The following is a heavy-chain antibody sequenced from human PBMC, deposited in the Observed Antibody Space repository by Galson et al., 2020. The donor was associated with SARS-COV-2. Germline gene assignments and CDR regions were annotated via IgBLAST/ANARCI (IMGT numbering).Heavy chain of an antibody. CDR2: ISWNSGSI. CDR3: AKIIYGSGSYLGGDY. V-gene: IGHV3-9*01. Sequence: GGSLRLSCAASGFTFDDYAMHWVRQAPGKGLEWVSGISWNSGSIGYADSVKGRFTISRDNAKNSLYLQMNSLRAEDTALYYCAKIIYGSGSYLGGDYWGQGTLVTVSS. J-gene: IGHJ4*02. CDR1: GFTFDDYA. D-gene: IGHD3-10*01.